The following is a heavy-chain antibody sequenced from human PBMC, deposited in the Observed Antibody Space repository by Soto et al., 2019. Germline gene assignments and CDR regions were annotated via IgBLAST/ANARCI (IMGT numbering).Heavy chain of an antibody. V-gene: IGHV2-70*04. CDR3: ARIGYSYGYYYFDY. J-gene: IGHJ4*02. CDR1: GFSLSTSGMR. CDR2: IDWDDDK. Sequence: SGPTLANPTQTLTLTCTFSGFSLSTSGMRVSWIRQPPGKALEWLARIDWDDDKFYSTSLKTRLTISKDTSKNQVVLTMTNMDPVDTATYYCARIGYSYGYYYFDYWGQGTLVTVSS. D-gene: IGHD5-18*01.